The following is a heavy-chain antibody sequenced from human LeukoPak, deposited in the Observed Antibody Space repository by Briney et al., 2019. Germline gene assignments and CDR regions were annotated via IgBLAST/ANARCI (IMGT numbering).Heavy chain of an antibody. V-gene: IGHV4-34*01. CDR2: INHSGST. CDR1: GGSFSGYY. D-gene: IGHD1-1*01. J-gene: IGHJ4*02. Sequence: PSETQSLTCAVYGGSFSGYYWSWIRQPPGKGLEWIGEINHSGSTNYNPSLKSRVTISVDTSKNQFSLKLSSVTAADTAVYYCARRRYVAYFDYWGQGTLVTVSS. CDR3: ARRRYVAYFDY.